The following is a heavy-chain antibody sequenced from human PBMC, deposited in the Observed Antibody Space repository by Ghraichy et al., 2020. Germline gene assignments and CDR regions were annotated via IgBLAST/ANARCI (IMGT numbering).Heavy chain of an antibody. D-gene: IGHD5-12*01. CDR1: GFTFSSHA. CDR3: AKDGRASGYESYFDY. V-gene: IGHV3-23*01. J-gene: IGHJ4*02. CDR2: ISGSGGST. Sequence: GGSLRLSCAASGFTFSSHAMSWVRQAPGKGLEWVSGISGSGGSTNYADSVKGRFTISRDNSKNTLYLQWNSLRAEDTAVYYCAKDGRASGYESYFDYWGQGTLVTVSS.